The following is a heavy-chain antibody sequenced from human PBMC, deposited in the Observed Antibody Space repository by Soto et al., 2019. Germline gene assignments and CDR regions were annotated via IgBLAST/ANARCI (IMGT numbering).Heavy chain of an antibody. CDR2: INTYNGNT. Sequence: QVQLVQSGAEVKNPGASVKVSCKASGYTFTRYGIGWARQAPGQGLEWMGWINTYNGNTNYAQNVQGRVTLTTDTSTSTADMELRSLRSNDTSIYYCPMVDVYLTPSPQDVWGQGTTVIVSS. CDR1: GYTFTRYG. CDR3: PMVDVYLTPSPQDV. V-gene: IGHV1-18*01. J-gene: IGHJ6*02. D-gene: IGHD2-8*01.